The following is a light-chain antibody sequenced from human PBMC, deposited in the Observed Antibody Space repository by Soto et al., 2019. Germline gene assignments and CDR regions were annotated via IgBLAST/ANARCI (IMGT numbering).Light chain of an antibody. CDR2: GAS. V-gene: IGKV3-20*01. CDR1: QSVSSSY. J-gene: IGKJ2*01. CDR3: HQYGSSYT. Sequence: EIVLSQSPGTLSLSPGERATLSCRASQSVSSSYLAWYQQKPGQAPRLLIYGASSRAIGIPDRFSGSVSGTDFTLSISRLEPEEFSVYYCHQYGSSYTFGQGTKLEIK.